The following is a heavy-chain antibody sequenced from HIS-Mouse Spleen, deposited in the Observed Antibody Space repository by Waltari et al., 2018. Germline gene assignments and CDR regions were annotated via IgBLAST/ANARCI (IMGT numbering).Heavy chain of an antibody. Sequence: QVQLVQSGAVVQKPGASVKVSCKASGSTFTGYSMHWVRQAPGQGLEWMGWINPNSGDTNYAQKFQGRVTMTRDTSISTAYMELSRLRSDDTAVYYCARDSPTQLGGDAFDIWGQGTMVTVSS. V-gene: IGHV1-2*02. CDR3: ARDSPTQLGGDAFDI. CDR1: GSTFTGYS. J-gene: IGHJ3*02. D-gene: IGHD3-10*01. CDR2: INPNSGDT.